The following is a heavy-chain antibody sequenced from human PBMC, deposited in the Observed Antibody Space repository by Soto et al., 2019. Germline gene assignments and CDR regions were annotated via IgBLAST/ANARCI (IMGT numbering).Heavy chain of an antibody. D-gene: IGHD6-13*01. CDR2: IYHSGSP. CDR3: RRSSRYSTDV. J-gene: IGHJ6*02. V-gene: IGHV4-4*02. CDR1: GCGNSSNHG. Sequence: RTRTVAGCGNSSNHGGNLVRQPPGKGLEWIGEIYHSGSPNYNPSLKSQVTISVDTSKNQFSLNVISVTAADTAVYYCRRSSRYSTDVWGQGTTVTSP.